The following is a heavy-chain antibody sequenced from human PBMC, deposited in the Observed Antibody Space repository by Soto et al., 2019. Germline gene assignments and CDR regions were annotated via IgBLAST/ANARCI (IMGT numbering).Heavy chain of an antibody. CDR2: INHRGST. Sequence: QVQLQQWGAGLLKPSETLSLTCAVYGGSFSGYYWSWIRQPPGKGLEWIGEINHRGSTNYNPSLKSRVTISVDTSKNQFSLKLSSVTAADTAVYYCAREIYGDYRIDYWGQGTLVTVSS. CDR1: GGSFSGYY. J-gene: IGHJ4*02. D-gene: IGHD4-17*01. V-gene: IGHV4-34*01. CDR3: AREIYGDYRIDY.